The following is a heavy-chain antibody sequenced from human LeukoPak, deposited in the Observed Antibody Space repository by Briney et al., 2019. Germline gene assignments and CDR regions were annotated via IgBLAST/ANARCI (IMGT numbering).Heavy chain of an antibody. CDR1: GFTFSTYV. V-gene: IGHV3-53*04. D-gene: IGHD3-3*01. CDR2: IYSAGGT. Sequence: GGSLRLSCAASGFTFSTYVMNWFRQAPGKGLEWVSLIYSAGGTYYTDSVKGRFTISKHSSKNTLYLQMNSLRGEDTAVYYCARFLGRITISGVVPYGMDVWGQGTTVTVSS. CDR3: ARFLGRITISGVVPYGMDV. J-gene: IGHJ6*02.